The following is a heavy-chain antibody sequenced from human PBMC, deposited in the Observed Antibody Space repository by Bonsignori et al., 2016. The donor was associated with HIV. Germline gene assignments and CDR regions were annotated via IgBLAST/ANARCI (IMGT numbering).Heavy chain of an antibody. V-gene: IGHV1-69*04. CDR1: GGTFSSYA. Sequence: QVHLVQSGAEVKKPGSSVKVSCQASGGTFSSYAVTWVRQAPGQGLEWMGGVIPTLDITSFSEKFQGRLTLTADTSTNSAYMELSSLRSDDTAVYFCVRGPHCTSPSCTIYYFYSYMGV. J-gene: IGHJ6*03. CDR3: VRGPHCTSPSCTIYYFYSYMGV. CDR2: VIPTLDIT. D-gene: IGHD2-2*01.